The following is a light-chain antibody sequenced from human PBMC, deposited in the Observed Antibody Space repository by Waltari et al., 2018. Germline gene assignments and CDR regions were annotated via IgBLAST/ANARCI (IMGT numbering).Light chain of an antibody. J-gene: IGKJ4*01. CDR1: QDISNY. CDR2: DAS. Sequence: DIQMTQSPSSLSASVGDIVTITCQASQDISNYLNWYQQKPGKAPKLLIYDASNLETGVPSRFSGSGSGTDFTFTISSLQPEDIATYYCQQYDNLPFTFGGGTKVEIK. CDR3: QQYDNLPFT. V-gene: IGKV1-33*01.